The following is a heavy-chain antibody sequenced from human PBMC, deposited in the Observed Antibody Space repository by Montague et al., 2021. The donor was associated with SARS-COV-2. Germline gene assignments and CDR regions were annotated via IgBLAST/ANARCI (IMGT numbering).Heavy chain of an antibody. Sequence: SETLSLTCAVYGGSFSGYYWSWIRQPPGKGLEWIGEINHSGSTNYNPPFKSRVTISVDTSKNQFSLQLSSVTAADTAAYYCASLTLGYCSSTSCYSDWFDPWGQGTLVTVSS. CDR3: ASLTLGYCSSTSCYSDWFDP. CDR2: INHSGST. CDR1: GGSFSGYY. V-gene: IGHV4-34*01. D-gene: IGHD2-2*02. J-gene: IGHJ5*02.